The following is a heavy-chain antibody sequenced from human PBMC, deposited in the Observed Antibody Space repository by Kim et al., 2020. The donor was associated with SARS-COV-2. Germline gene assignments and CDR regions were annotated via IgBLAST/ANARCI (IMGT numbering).Heavy chain of an antibody. Sequence: GGSLRLSCAASGFTFSSYAMSWVRQAPGKGLEWVSAISGSGGSTYYADSVKGRFTISRDNSKNTLYLQMNSLRAEDTAVYYCAKVSNVGMGAVAGTPLLGFDYWGQGTLVTVSS. D-gene: IGHD6-19*01. CDR2: ISGSGGST. CDR3: AKVSNVGMGAVAGTPLLGFDY. J-gene: IGHJ4*02. CDR1: GFTFSSYA. V-gene: IGHV3-23*01.